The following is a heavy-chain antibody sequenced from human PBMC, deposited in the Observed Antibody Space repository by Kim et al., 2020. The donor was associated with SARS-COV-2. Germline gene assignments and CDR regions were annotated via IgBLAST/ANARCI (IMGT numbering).Heavy chain of an antibody. J-gene: IGHJ6*02. Sequence: GGSLRLSCAASGFTFSSYAMSWVRQAPGKGLEWVSAISGSGGSTYYADSVKGRFTISRDNSKNTLYLQMNSLRAEDTAVYYCAKGPYSYGYEDLYYYYYGMDVWGQGTTVTVSS. CDR1: GFTFSSYA. CDR3: AKGPYSYGYEDLYYYYYGMDV. D-gene: IGHD5-18*01. V-gene: IGHV3-23*01. CDR2: ISGSGGST.